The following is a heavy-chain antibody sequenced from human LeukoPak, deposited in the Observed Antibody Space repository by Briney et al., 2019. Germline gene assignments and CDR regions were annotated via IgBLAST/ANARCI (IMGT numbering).Heavy chain of an antibody. CDR3: AKDDDWGRFNH. Sequence: GGSLRLSCAASGFTFSSYSMNWVRQAPGKGLEWVSSISSSSSYIYYADSVKGRFIISRDNFKNTVSLQLNSPRAEDTAMYYCAKDDDWGRFNHWGQGTLVTVSS. J-gene: IGHJ1*01. CDR2: ISSSSSYI. V-gene: IGHV3-21*04. D-gene: IGHD3-16*01. CDR1: GFTFSSYS.